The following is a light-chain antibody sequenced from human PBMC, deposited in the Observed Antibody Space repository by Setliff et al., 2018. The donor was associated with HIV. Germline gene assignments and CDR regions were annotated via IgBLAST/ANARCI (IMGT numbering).Light chain of an antibody. CDR1: SSDVGGYNY. J-gene: IGLJ1*01. CDR3: SSYTSSSTPLYV. V-gene: IGLV2-14*01. CDR2: DVS. Sequence: QSALTQPASVSGSPGQSITISCTGTSSDVGGYNYVSWYQQHPGKAPKLLIYDVSKRPSEVSNRFSGSKSGTTASLTISGLQAEDEADYYCSSYTSSSTPLYVFGTGTKVTVL.